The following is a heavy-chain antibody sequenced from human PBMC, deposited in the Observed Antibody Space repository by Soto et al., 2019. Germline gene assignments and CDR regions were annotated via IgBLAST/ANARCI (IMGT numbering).Heavy chain of an antibody. J-gene: IGHJ4*02. Sequence: GGSLRLSCEGSGFTFSAYAMNWVRQAPGKGLEWVSYISSRSDTLYYADSVKGRFTISRDNAKNSVYLQVNNLRDEDTAVYYCVKWLGGRSDCWGQGTLVTVSS. D-gene: IGHD6-19*01. V-gene: IGHV3-48*02. CDR3: VKWLGGRSDC. CDR1: GFTFSAYA. CDR2: ISSRSDTL.